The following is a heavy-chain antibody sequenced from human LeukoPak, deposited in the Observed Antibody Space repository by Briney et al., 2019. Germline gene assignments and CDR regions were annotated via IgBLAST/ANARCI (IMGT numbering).Heavy chain of an antibody. CDR1: GFTFSSYS. D-gene: IGHD6-6*01. V-gene: IGHV3-21*01. J-gene: IGHJ6*02. CDR2: IGSSSSYI. CDR3: ARDTEYSSSSFILYYYGMDV. Sequence: GGPLRLSCAASGFTFSSYSMNWVRQAPGKGLEWVSSIGSSSSYIYYADSVKGRFTISRDNAKNSLYLQMNSLRAEDTAVYYCARDTEYSSSSFILYYYGMDVWGQGTTVTVSS.